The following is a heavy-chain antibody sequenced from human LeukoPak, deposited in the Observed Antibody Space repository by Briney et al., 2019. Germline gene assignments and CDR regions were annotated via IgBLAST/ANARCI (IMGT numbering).Heavy chain of an antibody. CDR2: IKRDGSEK. Sequence: PGGSLRLSCAASGFTFTDYWMSWVRQAPGKGLEWVANIKRDGSEKYYVDSVKGRFTISRDNAKNSPYLQMNSLRTEDTAVYYCARGRGSWYGVYFDYWGQGTLVTVSS. D-gene: IGHD6-13*01. CDR1: GFTFTDYW. CDR3: ARGRGSWYGVYFDY. J-gene: IGHJ4*02. V-gene: IGHV3-7*01.